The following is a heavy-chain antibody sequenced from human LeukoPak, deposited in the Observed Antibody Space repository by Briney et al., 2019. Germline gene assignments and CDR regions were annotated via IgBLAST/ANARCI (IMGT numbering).Heavy chain of an antibody. D-gene: IGHD3-22*01. CDR3: ASHVHGNYYGDSGYSAYFEH. CDR2: IFYSGTT. Sequence: PSETLSLTCTVSGGSISSSSYYWGWIRQPPGKGPEWIGSIFYSGTTYYNPSLKSRVSISVDTSRNQFSLKLSSVTAADTAVYYCASHVHGNYYGDSGYSAYFEHWGQGTPVTVSS. CDR1: GGSISSSSYY. V-gene: IGHV4-39*01. J-gene: IGHJ4*02.